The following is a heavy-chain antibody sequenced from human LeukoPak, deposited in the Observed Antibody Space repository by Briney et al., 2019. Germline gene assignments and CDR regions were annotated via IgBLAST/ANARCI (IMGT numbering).Heavy chain of an antibody. V-gene: IGHV1-2*02. CDR1: GYTFTNYY. J-gene: IGHJ4*02. CDR2: INPNSGGT. CDR3: AIPGGIVATEVSGQGDY. D-gene: IGHD5-12*01. Sequence: ASVKVSCKASGYTFTNYYLHWVRQAPGQGLECMGWINPNSGGTNYAQKFQGRVTMTRDTSISTAYMELSRLRSDDTAVYYCAIPGGIVATEVSGQGDYWGQGTLVTVSS.